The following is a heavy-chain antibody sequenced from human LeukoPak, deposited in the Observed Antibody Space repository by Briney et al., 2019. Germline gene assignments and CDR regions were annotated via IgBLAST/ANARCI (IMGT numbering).Heavy chain of an antibody. CDR2: IWNDGTNT. CDR1: GFTFTTYG. CDR3: ARGLYCTSTSCYFGGGNYYYYMDV. Sequence: GGSLRLSCAASGFTFTTYGMHWVRQAPGKGLEWVAVIWNDGTNTYYADSVKGRFTISRDNSKSMLYLQMNGLRAEDTAVYYCARGLYCTSTSCYFGGGNYYYYMDVWGKGTTVTVSS. D-gene: IGHD2-2*01. J-gene: IGHJ6*03. V-gene: IGHV3-33*01.